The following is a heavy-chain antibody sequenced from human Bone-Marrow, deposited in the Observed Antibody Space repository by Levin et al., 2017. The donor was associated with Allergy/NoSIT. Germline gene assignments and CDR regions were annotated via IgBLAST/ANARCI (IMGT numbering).Heavy chain of an antibody. CDR2: IIPIFRTS. CDR3: AATPRYCTGGSCFQAEIDY. Sequence: PMASVKVSCKASGGTFNNFAFSWVRQAPGQGLEWVGGIIPIFRTSNTAQKFQGRVTVTADPSTNTAYMEVSSLRSEDTAVYYCAATPRYCTGGSCFQAEIDYWGQGTLVTVSS. D-gene: IGHD2-8*02. J-gene: IGHJ4*02. CDR1: GGTFNNFA. V-gene: IGHV1-69*13.